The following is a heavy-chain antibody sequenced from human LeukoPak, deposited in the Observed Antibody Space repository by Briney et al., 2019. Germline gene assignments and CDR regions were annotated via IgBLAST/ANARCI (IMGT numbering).Heavy chain of an antibody. D-gene: IGHD3-10*01. CDR1: GFTFSSYG. CDR2: IWYDGSNK. CDR3: ARAGYGSGSYPIDY. Sequence: GGSLRLSCAASGFTFSSYGMHWVRQAPGKGLEWVAVIWYDGSNKYYADSVKGRFTISRDNSKNTLYLQMNSLRAEDTAVYYCARAGYGSGSYPIDYWGQGTLVTVSS. J-gene: IGHJ4*02. V-gene: IGHV3-33*01.